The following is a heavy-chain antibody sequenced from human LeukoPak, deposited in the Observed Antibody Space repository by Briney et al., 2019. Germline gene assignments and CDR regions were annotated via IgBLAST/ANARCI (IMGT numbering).Heavy chain of an antibody. J-gene: IGHJ4*02. V-gene: IGHV3-23*01. CDR2: ISGSGGST. CDR1: GFTFSSYA. CDR3: AKDSSAYSGSYFDY. Sequence: GGSPRLSCAASGFTFSSYAMSWVRQAPGKGLEWVSAISGSGGSTYYADSVKGRFTISRDNSKNTLYLQMNSLRAEDTAVYYCAKDSSAYSGSYFDYWGQGNLVTVSS. D-gene: IGHD1-26*01.